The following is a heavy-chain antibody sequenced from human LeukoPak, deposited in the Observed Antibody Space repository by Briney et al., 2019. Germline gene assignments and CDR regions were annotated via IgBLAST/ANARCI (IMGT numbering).Heavy chain of an antibody. CDR1: GYTFTSYG. D-gene: IGHD6-19*01. CDR3: ARGIAVAVNDAFDI. V-gene: IGHV1-18*01. J-gene: IGHJ3*02. CDR2: ISAYNGDT. Sequence: ASVKVSCKASGYTFTSYGISWVRQAPGQGLEWMGWISAYNGDTNYAQKLQGRVTMTTDTSTSTAYMELRSLRSDDTAVYYCARGIAVAVNDAFDIWGQGTMVTVSS.